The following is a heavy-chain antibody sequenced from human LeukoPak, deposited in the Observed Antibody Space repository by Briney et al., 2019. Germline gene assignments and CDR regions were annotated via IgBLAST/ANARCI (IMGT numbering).Heavy chain of an antibody. CDR3: ARGQMVRGVITH. CDR1: GGSISSSSYY. Sequence: SETLSLTCTVSGGSISSSSYYWGWIRQPPGKGLEWIGSIYYSGSTYYNPSLKSRVTISVDTSKNQFSLKLSSVTAADTAVYYCARGQMVRGVITHWGQGTLVTVSS. J-gene: IGHJ4*02. CDR2: IYYSGST. D-gene: IGHD3-10*01. V-gene: IGHV4-39*01.